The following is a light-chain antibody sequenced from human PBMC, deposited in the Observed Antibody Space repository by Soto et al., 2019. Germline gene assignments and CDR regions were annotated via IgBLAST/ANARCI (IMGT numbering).Light chain of an antibody. Sequence: QSALTQPPSASGSPGQSVTISCTGTSSDVGAYNSVSWYQQHPGKAPRLMIYEVNKRPSGVPDRFSGSKSGYTASLTVSGLQTEDEAFYYCSSSAGIYHYLVFGGGTKLTVL. J-gene: IGLJ3*02. V-gene: IGLV2-8*01. CDR1: SSDVGAYNS. CDR2: EVN. CDR3: SSSAGIYHYLV.